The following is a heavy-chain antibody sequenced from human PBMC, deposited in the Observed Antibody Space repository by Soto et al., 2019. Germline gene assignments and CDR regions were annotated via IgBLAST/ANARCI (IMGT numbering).Heavy chain of an antibody. J-gene: IGHJ4*02. CDR3: ARDRAGFDY. CDR2: IYHSGRT. CDR1: GGSISNGYYY. Sequence: SETLSLTCTVSGGSISNGYYYWSWVRQNPGKGLEWIGHIYHSGRTYYNPSLKSRVTISVDTSKNQFSLNLSSVTAADTAVYYCARDRAGFDYWGQGTLVTVSS. V-gene: IGHV4-31*03. D-gene: IGHD6-19*01.